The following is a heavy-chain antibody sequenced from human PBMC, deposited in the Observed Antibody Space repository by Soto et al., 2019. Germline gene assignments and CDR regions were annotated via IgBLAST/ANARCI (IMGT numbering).Heavy chain of an antibody. CDR2: IYYSGST. J-gene: IGHJ4*02. V-gene: IGHV4-59*01. Sequence: SETLSLTCTVSGGSISSYYWSWIRQPPGKGLEWIGYIYYSGSTNYNPSLKSRVTISVDTSKNQFSLKLSSVTAADTAVYYCARGASVYYFDYWGQGTLVTVS. CDR1: GGSISSYY. CDR3: ARGASVYYFDY.